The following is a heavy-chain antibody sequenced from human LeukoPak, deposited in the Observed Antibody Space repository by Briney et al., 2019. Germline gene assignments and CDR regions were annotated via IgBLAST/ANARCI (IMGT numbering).Heavy chain of an antibody. CDR3: ARRRLWFGELLSYDY. D-gene: IGHD3-10*01. CDR2: ISAYNGNT. Sequence: GASVKVSCKASGYAFTSYGISWVRQAPRQGLEWMGWISAYNGNTNYAQKLQGRVTMTTDTSTSTAYMELRSLRSDDTAVYYCARRRLWFGELLSYDYWGQGTLVTVSS. J-gene: IGHJ4*02. CDR1: GYAFTSYG. V-gene: IGHV1-18*01.